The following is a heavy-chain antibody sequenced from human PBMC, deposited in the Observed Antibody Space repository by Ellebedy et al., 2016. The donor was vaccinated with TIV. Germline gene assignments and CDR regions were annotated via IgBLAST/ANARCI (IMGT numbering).Heavy chain of an antibody. CDR3: ARDTLSSTPYYYYYGMDV. CDR1: GGSISSSNW. V-gene: IGHV4-4*02. CDR2: IYHSGST. Sequence: SETLSLXCAVSGGSISSSNWWSWVRQPPGKGLEWIGEIYHSGSTNYNPSLKSRVTISVDKSKNQFSLKLSSVTAADTAVYYCARDTLSSTPYYYYYGMDVWGQGTTVTVSS. J-gene: IGHJ6*02. D-gene: IGHD2-2*01.